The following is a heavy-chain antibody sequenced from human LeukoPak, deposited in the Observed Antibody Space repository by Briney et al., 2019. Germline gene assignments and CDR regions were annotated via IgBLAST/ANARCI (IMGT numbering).Heavy chain of an antibody. Sequence: PGGALRLSCASSGFTFRSYWMSRVRQAPGKGLEWVANINQGGSVQYYMDSVKGRFTISRDDAKNSLYVQMNSLRDEDTAVYYCARVEYSGWNLEYWGQGTLVTVP. CDR2: INQGGSVQ. CDR1: GFTFRSYW. D-gene: IGHD5-12*01. CDR3: ARVEYSGWNLEY. J-gene: IGHJ4*02. V-gene: IGHV3-7*01.